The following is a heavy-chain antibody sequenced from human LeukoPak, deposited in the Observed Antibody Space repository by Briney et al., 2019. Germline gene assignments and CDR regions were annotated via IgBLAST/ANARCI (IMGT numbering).Heavy chain of an antibody. CDR2: INPNSGGT. CDR3: AREGVEYSSSWYYQH. CDR1: GYTFTGYY. V-gene: IGHV1-2*02. Sequence: EASVKVSCKASGYTFTGYYMHWVRQAPGQGLEWMGWINPNSGGTNYAQKFQGRVTMTRDTSISTAYMELSRLRSDDTAVYYCAREGVEYSSSWYYQHWGQGTLVTVSS. D-gene: IGHD6-13*01. J-gene: IGHJ1*01.